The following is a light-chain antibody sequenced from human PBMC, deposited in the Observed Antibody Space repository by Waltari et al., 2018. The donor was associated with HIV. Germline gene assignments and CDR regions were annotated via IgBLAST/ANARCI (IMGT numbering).Light chain of an antibody. J-gene: IGLJ2*01. CDR1: TSNIGRHS. V-gene: IGLV1-47*01. CDR2: RNN. CDR3: ASWDDSLGGYWI. Sequence: QSVVTQPPSASATLGQRVNLYCSGGTSNIGRHSEYWYHHLAGTSPKPLLSRNNQRPSGVPARASGATTATSASLAISGLRSADEADYYCASWDDSLGGYWIFGGGTNLTVL.